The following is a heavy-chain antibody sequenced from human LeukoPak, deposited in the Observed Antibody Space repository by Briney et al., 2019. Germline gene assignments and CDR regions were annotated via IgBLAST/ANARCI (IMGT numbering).Heavy chain of an antibody. D-gene: IGHD2-21*01. J-gene: IGHJ4*02. CDR3: AGDVWGDGDGFFDG. CDR2: INIDGRST. CDR1: TFTFTNYW. V-gene: IGHV3-74*01. Sequence: GGSLRLSCQASTFTFTNYWMHWVRQAPGKGLVWVARINIDGRSTSYAESVKGRFTISRDNAKNTLSLQMNNLRVEDTALYYCAGDVWGDGDGFFDGWGLGTLVTVSS.